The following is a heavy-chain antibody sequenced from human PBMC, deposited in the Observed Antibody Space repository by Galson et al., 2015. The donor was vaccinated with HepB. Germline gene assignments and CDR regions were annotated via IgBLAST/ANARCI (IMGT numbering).Heavy chain of an antibody. J-gene: IGHJ3*02. CDR2: IWYDGSNK. D-gene: IGHD3-10*01. Sequence: SLRLSCAASGFTFSNYGIHWVRQAPGKGLEWVAVIWYDGSNKYYADSVKGRFTISRDNSKNTLYLQMNNLRAEDTAVYYCARDWYYYGSESYFYDAFDMWGQGTMVIVSS. CDR1: GFTFSNYG. V-gene: IGHV3-33*01. CDR3: ARDWYYYGSESYFYDAFDM.